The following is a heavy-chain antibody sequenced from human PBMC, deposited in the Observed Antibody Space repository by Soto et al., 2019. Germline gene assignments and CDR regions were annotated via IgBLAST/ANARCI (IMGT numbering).Heavy chain of an antibody. J-gene: IGHJ3*02. CDR1: GLSSGHYG. CDR2: ISGSGFST. D-gene: IGHD3-22*01. V-gene: IGHV3-23*01. Sequence: GGSLRLSCAASGLSSGHYGMTWVRQAPGRGLEWVSTISGSGFSTHYAESVQGRFTISRDNSKNTMYLQMNSLRAEDTAVYYCARVESITMIVEHPRAFDIWGQGTMVT. CDR3: ARVESITMIVEHPRAFDI.